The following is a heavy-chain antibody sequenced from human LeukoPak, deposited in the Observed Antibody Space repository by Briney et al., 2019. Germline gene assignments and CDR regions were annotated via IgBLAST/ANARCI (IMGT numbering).Heavy chain of an antibody. CDR3: AELGITMIGGV. CDR2: ISSSGSTI. D-gene: IGHD3-10*02. Sequence: GGCLRLSCAASGFTFSSYEMNWVRQAPGKGLEWVSYISSSGSTIYYADSVKGRFTISRDNAKNSLYLQMNSLRAEDTAVYYCAELGITMIGGVWGKGTTVTISS. V-gene: IGHV3-48*03. CDR1: GFTFSSYE. J-gene: IGHJ6*04.